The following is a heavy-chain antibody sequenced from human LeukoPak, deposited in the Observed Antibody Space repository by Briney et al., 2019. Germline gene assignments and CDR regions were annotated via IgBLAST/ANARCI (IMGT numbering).Heavy chain of an antibody. Sequence: GGSLRLSCVASGFTFSSYSMNWVRQAPGKGLEWVSSITRSSYIYYADSVKGRFTISRDNAKNSLYLQMNSLRAEDTAVYYCARDRWDCSSTSCYHYMDVWGKGTTVTISS. V-gene: IGHV3-21*01. CDR3: ARDRWDCSSTSCYHYMDV. J-gene: IGHJ6*03. D-gene: IGHD2-2*01. CDR2: ITRSSYI. CDR1: GFTFSSYS.